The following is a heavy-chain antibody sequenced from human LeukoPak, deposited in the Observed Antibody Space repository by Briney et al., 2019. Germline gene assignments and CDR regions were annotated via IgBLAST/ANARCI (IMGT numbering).Heavy chain of an antibody. Sequence: PGGSLRLSCEASGFIFSIYSMTWVRQAPGKGLQWISYISTISVTMYYADSVKGRFTISRDNAKNSLYLQMNSLRDEDTAVYYCARCTGGSTSPKDYWGQGTLVTVSS. CDR3: ARCTGGSTSPKDY. D-gene: IGHD2-8*02. V-gene: IGHV3-48*02. CDR2: ISTISVTM. J-gene: IGHJ4*02. CDR1: GFIFSIYS.